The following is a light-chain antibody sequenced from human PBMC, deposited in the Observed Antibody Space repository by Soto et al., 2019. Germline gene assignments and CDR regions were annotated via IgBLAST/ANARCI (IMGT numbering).Light chain of an antibody. V-gene: IGLV2-14*01. CDR3: SSYTSTTPYV. CDR2: DVN. CDR1: TRDVGGYNY. J-gene: IGLJ1*01. Sequence: QSVLTQPASVSGSPGQSITISCTGTTRDVGGYNYVSWYQQHPGKAPKLMIYDVNKRPSGVPNRFSGSKSGNTASLTISVFQAEDEADYYCSSYTSTTPYVFGTGTKVTVL.